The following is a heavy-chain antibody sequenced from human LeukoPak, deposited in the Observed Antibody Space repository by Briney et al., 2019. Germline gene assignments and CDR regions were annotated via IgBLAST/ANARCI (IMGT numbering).Heavy chain of an antibody. CDR2: INHSGST. CDR3: ARVGRGSGLPHDY. D-gene: IGHD3-22*01. V-gene: IGHV4-34*01. Sequence: PSETLSLTCAVYGGSFSGYYWSWIRQPPGKGLEWIGEINHSGSTNYNPSLKSRVTISVDTSKNQFSLKLSSVTAADTAVYYCARVGRGSGLPHDYWGQGTLVTVSS. CDR1: GGSFSGYY. J-gene: IGHJ4*02.